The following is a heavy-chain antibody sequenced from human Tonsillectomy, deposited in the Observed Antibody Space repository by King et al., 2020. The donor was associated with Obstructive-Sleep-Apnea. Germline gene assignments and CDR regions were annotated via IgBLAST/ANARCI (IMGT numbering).Heavy chain of an antibody. D-gene: IGHD5-24*01. CDR2: IFSSGRS. V-gene: IGHV4-39*07. CDR3: ARMAGKSWLSPFYFDR. CDR1: GGSTSSNDYS. Sequence: LQLQESGPGLVKPTETLSLTCTVSGGSTSSNDYSWGWIRQPPGRGLEWIGTIFSSGRSYYTPSLTSRVTLSLEKSKNLFSLRLTSVIAADTALYYCARMAGKSWLSPFYFDRWGQGILVTVSS. J-gene: IGHJ4*02.